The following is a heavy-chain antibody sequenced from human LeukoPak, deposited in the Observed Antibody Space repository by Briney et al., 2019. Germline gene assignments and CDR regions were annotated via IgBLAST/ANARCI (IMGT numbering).Heavy chain of an antibody. J-gene: IGHJ4*02. Sequence: ASVKVSCKASGYTFTSYYMHWVRQAPGQGREWMRIINPIVGSTSYAQKFQGRVTMTRDMSTSTVYMELSSLRSEDTAVYYCARLGSSGYYSRASIDYWGQGTLVTVSS. CDR3: ARLGSSGYYSRASIDY. V-gene: IGHV1-46*01. D-gene: IGHD3-22*01. CDR1: GYTFTSYY. CDR2: INPIVGST.